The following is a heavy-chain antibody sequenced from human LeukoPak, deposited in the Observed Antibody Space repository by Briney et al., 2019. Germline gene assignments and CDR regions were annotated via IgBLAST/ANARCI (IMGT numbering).Heavy chain of an antibody. CDR1: GYTFTSYG. J-gene: IGHJ4*02. CDR2: ISAYNGNT. CDR3: AREGEQQLSLDYYFDY. V-gene: IGHV1-18*01. Sequence: ASVKVSCKASGYTFTSYGISWVRQAPGQGLEWMGWISAYNGNTNYAQKLQGRVTMTTDTSTSTAYMELRSLRSDDTAVYYCAREGEQQLSLDYYFDYWGQGTLVTVSS. D-gene: IGHD6-13*01.